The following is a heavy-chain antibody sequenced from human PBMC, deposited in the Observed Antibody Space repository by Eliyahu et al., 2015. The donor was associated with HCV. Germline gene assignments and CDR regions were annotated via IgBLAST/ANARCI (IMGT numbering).Heavy chain of an antibody. J-gene: IGHJ4*02. V-gene: IGHV4-39*01. Sequence: QLQLQESGPGLVKPSETLSLTCTVSGXSISSXSYYXGWIRQPPGKGLEWIGSIYYSGSTYYNPSLKSRVTISVDTSKNQFSLKLSSVTAADTAVYYCAMLYGRDGYNTYYFDYWGQGTLVTVSS. CDR1: GXSISSXSYY. D-gene: IGHD5-24*01. CDR2: IYYSGST. CDR3: AMLYGRDGYNTYYFDY.